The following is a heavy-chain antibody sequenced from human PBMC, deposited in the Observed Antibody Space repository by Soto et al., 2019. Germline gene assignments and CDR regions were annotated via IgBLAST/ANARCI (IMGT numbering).Heavy chain of an antibody. Sequence: GESLKISCNVSGYNFTAFWLGWVRQMPGKGLEWMANIHPLDSETNYGPSFQGQVTISADKSITTAFLHWSNLKASDTGIYFCAKLDFPGAIYFDSWGQGSLVTVSS. CDR3: AKLDFPGAIYFDS. CDR2: IHPLDSET. J-gene: IGHJ4*02. D-gene: IGHD6-25*01. V-gene: IGHV5-51*01. CDR1: GYNFTAFW.